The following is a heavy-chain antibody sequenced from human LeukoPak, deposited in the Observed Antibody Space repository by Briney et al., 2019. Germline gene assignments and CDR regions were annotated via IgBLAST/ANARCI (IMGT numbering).Heavy chain of an antibody. D-gene: IGHD2-15*01. CDR3: ASATLRCSGGSCYEMDV. CDR2: IIPLFGTP. CDR1: GYTFTDYY. V-gene: IGHV1-69*06. J-gene: IGHJ6*04. Sequence: ASVKVSCKASGYTFTDYYMHWVRQAPGQGLEWMGGIIPLFGTPDYAQKFQDRLTITADKSTSTAYMELSSLRSEDTAVYYCASATLRCSGGSCYEMDVWGKGTTVTVSS.